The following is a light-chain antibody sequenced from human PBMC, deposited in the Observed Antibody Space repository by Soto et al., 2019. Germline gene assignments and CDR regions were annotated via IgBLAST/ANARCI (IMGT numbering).Light chain of an antibody. J-gene: IGKJ1*01. CDR3: QQGYSISWT. CDR2: AAS. Sequence: DIQRTQSPSSLSASVGDRVTITCQASQSISSYLNWYQQKPGKAPKLLIYAASSLQSGVPSRFSGSGSGTEFTLTISSLQPDDLATYYCQQGYSISWTFGQGTKV. V-gene: IGKV1-39*01. CDR1: QSISSY.